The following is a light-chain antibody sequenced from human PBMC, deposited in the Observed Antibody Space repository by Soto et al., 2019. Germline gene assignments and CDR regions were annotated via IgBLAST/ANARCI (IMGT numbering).Light chain of an antibody. V-gene: IGLV9-49*01. Sequence: QSVLTQPPSASASLGASVTLTCTLSSGYSNYKVDWYQQRPGKGPRFVMRVGTGGIVGSKGDGIPDRFSVLGSGLNRYLTIKNIQEEDESDYHCGADHGSGSNVVSVVFGGGTKVTV. CDR2: VGTGGIVG. CDR1: SGYSNYK. CDR3: GADHGSGSNVVSVV. J-gene: IGLJ2*01.